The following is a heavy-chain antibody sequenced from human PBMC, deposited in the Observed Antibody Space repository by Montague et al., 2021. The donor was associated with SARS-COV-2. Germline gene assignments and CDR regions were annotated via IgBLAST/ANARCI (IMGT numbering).Heavy chain of an antibody. CDR1: GGSFSGYY. V-gene: IGHV4-39*01. CDR2: IYYSGST. Sequence: SETLSLTCAVYGGSFSGYYWGWIRQPPGKGLEWIGSIYYSGSTXXXPSXXXRVTISVDTSKNQFSLKLSSVTAADTAVYYCARQGDQLLLEYWFDPWGQGTLVTVSS. D-gene: IGHD2-2*01. CDR3: ARQGDQLLLEYWFDP. J-gene: IGHJ5*02.